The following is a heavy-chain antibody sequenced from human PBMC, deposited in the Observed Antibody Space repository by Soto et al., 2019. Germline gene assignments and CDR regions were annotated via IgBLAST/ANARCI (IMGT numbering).Heavy chain of an antibody. V-gene: IGHV1-3*01. CDR1: GYTFTSYA. J-gene: IGHJ4*02. D-gene: IGHD3-3*01. CDR3: ARDFGARTYYDFWSGHPSDY. CDR2: INAGNGNT. Sequence: ASVKVSCKASGYTFTSYAMHWLRQAPGQRLEWMGWINAGNGNTKYSQKFQGRVTITRDTSASTAYMELSSLRSEDTAVYYCARDFGARTYYDFWSGHPSDYWGQGTLVTVSS.